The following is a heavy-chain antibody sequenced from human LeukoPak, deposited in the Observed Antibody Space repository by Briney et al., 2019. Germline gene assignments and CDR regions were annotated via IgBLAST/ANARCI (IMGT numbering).Heavy chain of an antibody. CDR3: ARDYDFWSGYYKLLDY. J-gene: IGHJ4*02. Sequence: ASVKVSCKASGYTVTGYYMHWVRQAPGQGLEWMGWINPNSGGTNYAQKFQGRVTMTRDTSISTAYMELSRLRSDDTAVYYCARDYDFWSGYYKLLDYWGQGTLVTVSS. CDR2: INPNSGGT. CDR1: GYTVTGYY. V-gene: IGHV1-2*02. D-gene: IGHD3-3*01.